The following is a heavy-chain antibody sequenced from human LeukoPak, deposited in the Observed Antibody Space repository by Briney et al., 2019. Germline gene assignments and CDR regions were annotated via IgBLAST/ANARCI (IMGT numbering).Heavy chain of an antibody. CDR3: GRGRLDISDAFDI. V-gene: IGHV4-34*01. CDR1: GGSFSGYY. J-gene: IGHJ3*02. CDR2: INHSGST. Sequence: PSETLSLTCAVSGGSFSGYYWSWIRQPPGKGLEWIGEINHSGSTNYNPSPKSLVTLSLDTTKNQFSLNMSTVTAADTAVYYCGRGRLDISDAFDIWGEGTMVTVSS. D-gene: IGHD6-25*01.